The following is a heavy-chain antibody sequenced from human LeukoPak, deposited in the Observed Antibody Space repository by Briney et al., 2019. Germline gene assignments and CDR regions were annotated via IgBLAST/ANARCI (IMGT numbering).Heavy chain of an antibody. D-gene: IGHD2-2*02. J-gene: IGHJ4*02. Sequence: ASVKVSCKTSGYSFTSQDMHWVRQAPGQRLEWVGCISPDNGNAQYSQEFQGRVTITRDTSARTAYMELSSLRSEDMAVYYCTLYNYWGQGTLVTVSS. CDR3: TLYNY. CDR1: GYSFTSQD. CDR2: ISPDNGNA. V-gene: IGHV1-3*03.